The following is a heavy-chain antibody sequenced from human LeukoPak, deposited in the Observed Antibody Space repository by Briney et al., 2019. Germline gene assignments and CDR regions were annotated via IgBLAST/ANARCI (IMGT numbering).Heavy chain of an antibody. D-gene: IGHD3-22*01. V-gene: IGHV1-2*02. Sequence: ASVKVSCKASGYTFTGNYMHWVRQAPGQGLEWMGWINPNSGGTNYAQKFQGRVTMTRDTSIGTAYMELNRLRSDDTAVYYCARGSYDSSDFEYFHHWGQGALVTVSS. J-gene: IGHJ1*01. CDR1: GYTFTGNY. CDR2: INPNSGGT. CDR3: ARGSYDSSDFEYFHH.